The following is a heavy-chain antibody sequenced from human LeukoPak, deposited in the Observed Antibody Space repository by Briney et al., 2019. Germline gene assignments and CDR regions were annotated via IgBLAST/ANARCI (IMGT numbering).Heavy chain of an antibody. D-gene: IGHD1-26*01. CDR1: GGSFSGYY. V-gene: IGHV4-34*01. Sequence: PSETLSPTCAVYGGSFSGYYWSWIRQPPGKGLEWIGEINHSGSTNYNPSLKSRVTISVDTSKNQFSLKLSSVTAADTAVYYCARERGRWDFDYWGQGTLVTVSS. J-gene: IGHJ4*02. CDR3: ARERGRWDFDY. CDR2: INHSGST.